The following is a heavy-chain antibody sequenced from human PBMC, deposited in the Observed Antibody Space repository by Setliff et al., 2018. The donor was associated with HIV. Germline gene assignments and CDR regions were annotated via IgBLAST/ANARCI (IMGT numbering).Heavy chain of an antibody. J-gene: IGHJ5*02. V-gene: IGHV4-38-2*02. CDR3: ARHGLLWFGAGYNWFDP. CDR1: GYSISSGYY. D-gene: IGHD3-10*01. CDR2: IYYSGRT. Sequence: PSETLSLTCTVSGYSISSGYYWGWIRQPPGKGLEWIGSIYYSGRTYYNPSLKSRVTISVDTSKNQFSLKLSSVTAADTAVYYCARHGLLWFGAGYNWFDPWGQGTLVTVSS.